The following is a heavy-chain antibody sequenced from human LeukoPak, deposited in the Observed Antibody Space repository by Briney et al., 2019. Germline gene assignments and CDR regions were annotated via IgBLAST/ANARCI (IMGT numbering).Heavy chain of an antibody. CDR3: ARDNGAYYHY. V-gene: IGHV3-7*01. Sequence: GGSLRLSCAASGCTFSNDWMSWVRQAPGKCLEWVANIGPDGSENYSVDSVKGRFTISRDNAKNTLYLQMNSLRGEDTGVYYCARDNGAYYHYWGQGALVTVSS. CDR2: IGPDGSEN. J-gene: IGHJ4*02. D-gene: IGHD3-3*01. CDR1: GCTFSNDW.